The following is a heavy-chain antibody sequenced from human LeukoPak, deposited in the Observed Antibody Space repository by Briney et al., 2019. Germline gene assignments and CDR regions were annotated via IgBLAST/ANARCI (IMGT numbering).Heavy chain of an antibody. CDR2: ISGSGGST. D-gene: IGHD3-22*01. Sequence: GGSLRLSCAASGFTFSSYAMSWVRQAPGKGLEWVSAISGSGGSTYYADSVKGRFTFSRDNSKNTLYLQMNSLRAEDRAVYYCAKDPRAWGYYDSRGQSDYWGQGTLVTVSS. J-gene: IGHJ4*02. CDR3: AKDPRAWGYYDSRGQSDY. V-gene: IGHV3-23*01. CDR1: GFTFSSYA.